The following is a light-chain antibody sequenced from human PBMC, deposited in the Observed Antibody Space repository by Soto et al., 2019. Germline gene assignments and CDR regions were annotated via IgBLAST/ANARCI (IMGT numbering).Light chain of an antibody. CDR2: GAS. CDR3: QQRSNWPR. J-gene: IGKJ1*01. Sequence: EIVLRASAGTLSLSPGERATVSGRASQSVRSTFLAWYQQKPGPAPRLLISGASSRATGTPARFSGSGSGTDFTLTISSLEPEDFAVYYCQQRSNWPRFGQGNKVDIK. CDR1: QSVRSTF. V-gene: IGKV3D-20*02.